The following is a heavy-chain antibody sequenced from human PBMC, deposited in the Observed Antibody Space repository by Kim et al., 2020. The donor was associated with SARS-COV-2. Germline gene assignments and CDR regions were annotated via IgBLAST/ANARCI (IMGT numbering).Heavy chain of an antibody. CDR2: IKWDGTEK. D-gene: IGHD2-15*01. V-gene: IGHV3-7*03. J-gene: IGHJ6*02. CDR3: ARGDWDKYCAGGSCYGQLDV. CDR1: DFPFSSYG. Sequence: GGSLRLSCAASDFPFSSYGMTWVRQAPGEGLEWVATIKWDGTEKFYVDAVRGRFTISRDNAKDSVSLQMNSLRVDDTAVYYCARGDWDKYCAGGSCYGQLDVWGQGTTVTVSS.